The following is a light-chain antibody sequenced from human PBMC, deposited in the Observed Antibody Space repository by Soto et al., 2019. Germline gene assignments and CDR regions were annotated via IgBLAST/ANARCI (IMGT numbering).Light chain of an antibody. V-gene: IGKV3-15*01. CDR3: QQYNDWFRT. Sequence: EILMTQSPATQSVYKGERATLSCRASQSVSSNLAWFQQRPGQAPRLLIYGASTRATGIPARFSGSGSGTEFTLTISSLQSEDVAVYYCQQYNDWFRTFGQGTQV. CDR1: QSVSSN. CDR2: GAS. J-gene: IGKJ1*01.